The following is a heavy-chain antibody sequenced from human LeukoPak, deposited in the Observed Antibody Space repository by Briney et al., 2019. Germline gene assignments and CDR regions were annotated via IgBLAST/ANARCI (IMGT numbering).Heavy chain of an antibody. Sequence: SETLSLTCTVSGGSISSYYWSWIRQPPGKGLGWIGYIYTSGSTNYNPSLKSRVTISVDTSKNQFSLKLSSVTAADTAVYYCARLLAPYYYYYMDVWGKGTTVTVSS. CDR1: GGSISSYY. CDR3: ARLLAPYYYYYMDV. J-gene: IGHJ6*03. V-gene: IGHV4-4*09. CDR2: IYTSGST.